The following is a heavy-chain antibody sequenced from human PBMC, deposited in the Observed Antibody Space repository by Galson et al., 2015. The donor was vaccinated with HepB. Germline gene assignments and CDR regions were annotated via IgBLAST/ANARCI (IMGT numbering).Heavy chain of an antibody. CDR1: GYSFGRHA. D-gene: IGHD6-13*01. J-gene: IGHJ3*01. CDR2: IWSDGRNK. V-gene: IGHV3-33*01. Sequence: SLRLSCAAFGYSFGRHAIHWVRQAPGKGLEWLAQIWSDGRNKYYADSVRGRFTISRDNSKNSADLQMNSLRAEDTAVYYCARDAQQLAYAFDVWGQGTVVTVSS. CDR3: ARDAQQLAYAFDV.